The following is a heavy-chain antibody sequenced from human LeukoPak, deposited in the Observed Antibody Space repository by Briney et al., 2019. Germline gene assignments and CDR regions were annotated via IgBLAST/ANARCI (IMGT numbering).Heavy chain of an antibody. J-gene: IGHJ4*02. CDR3: ARRRFVRGPDVVNPFDY. Sequence: SETLPLTCAVYGGSFSGYYWSWIRQPPGKGLEWIGEINHSGSTYYNPSLKSRVTISVDTSKNQFSLKLSSVTAADTAVYYCARRRFVRGPDVVNPFDYWGQGTLVTVSS. CDR1: GGSFSGYY. D-gene: IGHD2-8*01. CDR2: INHSGST. V-gene: IGHV4-34*01.